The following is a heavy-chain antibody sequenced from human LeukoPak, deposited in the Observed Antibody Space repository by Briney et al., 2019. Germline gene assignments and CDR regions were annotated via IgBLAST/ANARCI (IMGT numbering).Heavy chain of an antibody. D-gene: IGHD5-24*01. CDR2: ISGSGGST. J-gene: IGHJ4*02. V-gene: IGHV3-23*01. CDR1: GFTFSSYA. Sequence: GGSLRLSCAASGFTFSSYAMSWVRQAPGKGLEWVSAISGSGGSTYYADSVKGRFTISRDNSKNTLYLQMNSLRAEDTAVYYCAKDGGDGGYNLGIDYWGQGTLVTVSS. CDR3: AKDGGDGGYNLGIDY.